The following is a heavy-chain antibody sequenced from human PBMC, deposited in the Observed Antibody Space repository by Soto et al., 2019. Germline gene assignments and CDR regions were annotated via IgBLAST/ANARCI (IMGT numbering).Heavy chain of an antibody. CDR3: ARDNPGYCTNGVCDGLYYYGMDV. Sequence: GGSLRLSCAASGFTFSSYGMHWVRQAPGKGLEWVAVIWYDGSNKYYADSVKGRFTISRDNSKNTLYLQMNSLRAEDTAVYYCARDNPGYCTNGVCDGLYYYGMDVWGQGTTVTVSS. CDR1: GFTFSSYG. J-gene: IGHJ6*02. CDR2: IWYDGSNK. D-gene: IGHD2-8*01. V-gene: IGHV3-33*01.